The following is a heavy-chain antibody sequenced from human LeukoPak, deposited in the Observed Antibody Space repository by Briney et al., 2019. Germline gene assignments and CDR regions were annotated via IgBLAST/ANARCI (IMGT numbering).Heavy chain of an antibody. J-gene: IGHJ5*02. CDR1: GGTFSSYA. Sequence: SVKVSCKASGGTFSSYAISWVRQAPGQGLEWMGVIIPIFGTANYAQKFQGRVTITTDESTSTAYMELSSLRSEDTAVYYCARGGTNYYDSSGYYPPTHWFDPWGQGTLVTVSS. CDR3: ARGGTNYYDSSGYYPPTHWFDP. D-gene: IGHD3-22*01. V-gene: IGHV1-69*05. CDR2: IIPIFGTA.